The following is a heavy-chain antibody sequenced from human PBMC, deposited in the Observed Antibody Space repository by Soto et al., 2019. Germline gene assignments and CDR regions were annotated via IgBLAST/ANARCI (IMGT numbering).Heavy chain of an antibody. Sequence: QVQLVQSGAEVKKPGSSVKVSCKASGGTFSSYTISWVRQAPGQGLEWMGRIIPILGIANYAQKFQGRVTITADKSTSAAYMELSRLRSEDTAVYYCAPSKEGDCSGGSCYLNNWFDPWGQGTLVTVSS. D-gene: IGHD2-15*01. J-gene: IGHJ5*02. CDR1: GGTFSSYT. CDR2: IIPILGIA. CDR3: APSKEGDCSGGSCYLNNWFDP. V-gene: IGHV1-69*02.